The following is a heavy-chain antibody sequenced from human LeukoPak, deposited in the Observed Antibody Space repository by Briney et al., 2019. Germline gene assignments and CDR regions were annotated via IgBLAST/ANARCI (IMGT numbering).Heavy chain of an antibody. D-gene: IGHD3-22*01. V-gene: IGHV4-59*08. J-gene: IGHJ5*02. CDR2: ISSRGRS. Sequence: PSETLSLTCTVSGDSISRSYWSWIRQPPGKGLEWIGYISSRGRSTYTPALKSRVTISADTSNNQFSLSLTSPTAADTAVYYCARHRESYYENSHMGFDPWGQGTLVIVSS. CDR3: ARHRESYYENSHMGFDP. CDR1: GDSISRSY.